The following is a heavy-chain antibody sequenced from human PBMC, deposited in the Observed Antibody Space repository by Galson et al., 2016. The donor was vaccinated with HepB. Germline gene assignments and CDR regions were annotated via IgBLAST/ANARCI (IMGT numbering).Heavy chain of an antibody. CDR3: ARGTLGTSATMAFDY. D-gene: IGHD4/OR15-4a*01. CDR1: GDSITNNYW. Sequence: ETLSLTCAVSGDSITNNYWWSWVRQSPGKGLEWIGEIYQTGTAHYNPSFTSRATISVDKSKNQISLRLDSVTAADTALYYCARGTLGTSATMAFDYWGQGTPVTVSS. V-gene: IGHV4-4*02. J-gene: IGHJ4*02. CDR2: IYQTGTA.